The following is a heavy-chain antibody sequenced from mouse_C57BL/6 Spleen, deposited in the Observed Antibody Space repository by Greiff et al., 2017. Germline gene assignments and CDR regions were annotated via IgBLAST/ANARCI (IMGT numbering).Heavy chain of an antibody. CDR2: INPSTGGT. D-gene: IGHD4-1*01. CDR1: GYSFTGYY. V-gene: IGHV1-42*01. Sequence: VQLQQSGPELVKPGASVKISCKASGYSFTGYYMNWVKQSPEKSLEWIGEINPSTGGTTYNQTFKAKATLTVDKSSSTAYMQLKSLTSEDSAVYYCSRAELGRYFDYWGQGTTLTVSA. CDR3: SRAELGRYFDY. J-gene: IGHJ2*01.